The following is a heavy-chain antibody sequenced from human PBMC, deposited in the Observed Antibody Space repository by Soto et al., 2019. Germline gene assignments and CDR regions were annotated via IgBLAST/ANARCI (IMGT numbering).Heavy chain of an antibody. V-gene: IGHV1-18*01. CDR1: GYIFVNYG. D-gene: IGHD5-12*01. CDR2: ISHYSGNT. CDR3: AMVDNYATPTPQDV. Sequence: QVQLVQSGDEVRKPGSSVKVSCKASGYIFVNYGIAWVRPAPVQGIEWMGWISHYSGNTHYASKVQGRLTMTTDTSTSTAYMDLGCLTSDDTAVYYCAMVDNYATPTPQDVWGQGTTVTVSS. J-gene: IGHJ6*02.